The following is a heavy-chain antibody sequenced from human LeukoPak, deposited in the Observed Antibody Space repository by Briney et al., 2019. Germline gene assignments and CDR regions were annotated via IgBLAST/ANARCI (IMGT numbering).Heavy chain of an antibody. Sequence: GGSLRLSRATSGFTFSHYWMSWLRQVPGKGLVWVARIKNDGSSASYAESVKGRFTISRDNARSTLYLQMNSLRIDDTALYYCAKSDWFDPWGRGILVTVSS. CDR3: AKSDWFDP. CDR2: IKNDGSSA. J-gene: IGHJ5*01. V-gene: IGHV3-74*01. CDR1: GFTFSHYW.